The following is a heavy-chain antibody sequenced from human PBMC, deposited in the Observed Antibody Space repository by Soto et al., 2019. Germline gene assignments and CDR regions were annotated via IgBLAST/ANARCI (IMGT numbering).Heavy chain of an antibody. J-gene: IGHJ4*02. Sequence: VQLVQSGAEVKKPGASVRVSCKPSEYAFSSYEIHWVRQAPGQRHEWMGWINAGNGHTRYSQKFQGRVIITANKSAKTAYMQLDSLTSGDTAVYYCASPHYFWSNYFDYWGQGTLVTVSS. CDR3: ASPHYFWSNYFDY. CDR2: INAGNGHT. D-gene: IGHD3-3*01. V-gene: IGHV1-3*01. CDR1: EYAFSSYE.